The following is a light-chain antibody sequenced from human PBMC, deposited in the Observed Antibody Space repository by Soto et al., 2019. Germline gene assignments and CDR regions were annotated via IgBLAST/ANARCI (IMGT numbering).Light chain of an antibody. CDR2: KAS. J-gene: IGKJ1*01. CDR3: QHYDTFSWT. V-gene: IGKV1-5*03. CDR1: QTISSW. Sequence: DIQMTQSPSTLSGSVGDRVTITCRASQTISSWLAWYQQKPGKAPKLLIYKASTLKSGVPSTFSGSGSGTEFTLTISSVQPDDFATYFCQHYDTFSWTFGQGTKVDIK.